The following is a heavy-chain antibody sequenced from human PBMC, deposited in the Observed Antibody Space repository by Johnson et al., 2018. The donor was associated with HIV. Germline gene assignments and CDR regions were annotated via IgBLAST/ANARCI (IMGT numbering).Heavy chain of an antibody. CDR3: AKDRRTYSSSADAFDI. D-gene: IGHD6-6*01. V-gene: IGHV3-30*18. CDR1: GLSFSNFG. CDR2: ISFDGNLK. J-gene: IGHJ3*02. Sequence: VQLVESGGGVVQPGRSLRLSCVGSGLSFSNFGIHWVRQAPGKGPEWVAVISFDGNLKKYADSVKGRFTISRDNSKNTLYLQMTSLRAEDTAVYYCAKDRRTYSSSADAFDIWGQGTMVTVSS.